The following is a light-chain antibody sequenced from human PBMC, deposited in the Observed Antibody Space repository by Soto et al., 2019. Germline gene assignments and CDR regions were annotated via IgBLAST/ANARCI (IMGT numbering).Light chain of an antibody. J-gene: IGKJ5*01. Sequence: DIQMTQSPSTLSASLGAKVTITCRASQSIGTLLAWYQQTPGRAPNLLIYDASSLQSGVPSRFSGSGSGTEFTLTIGSLQPDDFATYFCQQFKTYPITFGQGTRLEIK. CDR3: QQFKTYPIT. CDR2: DAS. CDR1: QSIGTL. V-gene: IGKV1-5*01.